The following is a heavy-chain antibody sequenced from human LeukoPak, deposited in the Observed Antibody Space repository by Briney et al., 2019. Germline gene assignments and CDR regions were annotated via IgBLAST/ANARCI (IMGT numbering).Heavy chain of an antibody. J-gene: IGHJ6*02. V-gene: IGHV3-9*01. CDR2: ISWNSGSI. CDR1: GFTFDDYA. Sequence: GRSLRLSCAASGFTFDDYAMHWVRQAPGKGLEWVSGISWNSGSIGYADSVKGRFTISRDNAKNSLYLQMNSLRAEDTALYYCAKDIHGGYCSSTSCSGGYYYGMDVWGQGTTVTVSS. D-gene: IGHD2-2*01. CDR3: AKDIHGGYCSSTSCSGGYYYGMDV.